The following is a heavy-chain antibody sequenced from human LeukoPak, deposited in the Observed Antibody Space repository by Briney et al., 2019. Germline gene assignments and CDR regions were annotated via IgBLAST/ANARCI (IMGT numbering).Heavy chain of an antibody. CDR2: ISSSSSYI. J-gene: IGHJ6*04. Sequence: GGSLRLSCAASGFTFSSYSMNWVRQAPGKGLEWVSSISSSSSYIYYADSVKGRFTISRDNAKNSLYLQMNSLRAEDTAVYYCASSTSSMVRGVNHPYYYYGMGVWGKGTTVTVSS. CDR3: ASSTSSMVRGVNHPYYYYGMGV. D-gene: IGHD3-10*01. V-gene: IGHV3-21*01. CDR1: GFTFSSYS.